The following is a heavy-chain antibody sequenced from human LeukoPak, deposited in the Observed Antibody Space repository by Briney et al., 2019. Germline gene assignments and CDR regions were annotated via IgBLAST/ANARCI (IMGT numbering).Heavy chain of an antibody. V-gene: IGHV4-4*07. CDR3: ARYQWKQWLVVNWFDP. CDR1: GGSISSYY. CDR2: ISNCGSH. J-gene: IGHJ5*02. Sequence: PSETLSLTCSVSGGSISSYYWIWLRQPAGKGLEGLGRISNCGSHKYNPPLKRRLTITVHTSKNLFPLKLISVAAADTAVYYCARYQWKQWLVVNWFDPWGQGTLVTVSS. D-gene: IGHD6-19*01.